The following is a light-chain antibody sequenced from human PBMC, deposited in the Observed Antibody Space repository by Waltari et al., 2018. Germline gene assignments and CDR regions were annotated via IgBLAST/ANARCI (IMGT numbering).Light chain of an antibody. J-gene: IGLJ2*01. CDR2: DVS. Sequence: SALTQPDSVSGSPGQSITISCSGVSSDSGAYNYVSWYRRHPGEAPEVIIYDVSTRPSGFSCRFSGSKSGSTASLTISGLQPEDEAVYYSSSFTSSTTGIFGGGTKLTVL. CDR3: SSFTSSTTGI. V-gene: IGLV2-14*03. CDR1: SSDSGAYNY.